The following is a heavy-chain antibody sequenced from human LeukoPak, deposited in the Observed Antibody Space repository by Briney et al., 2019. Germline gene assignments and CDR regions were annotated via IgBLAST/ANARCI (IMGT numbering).Heavy chain of an antibody. V-gene: IGHV1-2*02. D-gene: IGHD6-6*01. J-gene: IGHJ4*02. CDR2: INPNSGGT. Sequence: GASVKVSCKASGYTFTGYYMHWVQQAPGQGLEWMGWINPNSGGTHYAQKLQGRVTMTRDTSISTAYMELSRLRSDDTAVYYCARSAGPEYSSSRECGYWGQGTLVTVSS. CDR3: ARSAGPEYSSSRECGY. CDR1: GYTFTGYY.